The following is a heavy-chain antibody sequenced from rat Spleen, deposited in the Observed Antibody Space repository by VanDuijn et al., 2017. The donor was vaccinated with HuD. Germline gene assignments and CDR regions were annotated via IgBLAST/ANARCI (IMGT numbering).Heavy chain of an antibody. CDR3: ARRGPTDYFDY. CDR2: ISPSGGTT. V-gene: IGHV5S23*01. D-gene: IGHD2-1*01. J-gene: IGHJ2*01. Sequence: EVQLVESDGGLVQPGRSLKLSCAASGFTFSDYDMVWVRQAPTKGLEWVAAISPSGGTTYYRDSVKGRFTVSRDNAKSTLYLQVDSPRSEDTAIYYCARRGPTDYFDYWGQGVMVTVSS. CDR1: GFTFSDYD.